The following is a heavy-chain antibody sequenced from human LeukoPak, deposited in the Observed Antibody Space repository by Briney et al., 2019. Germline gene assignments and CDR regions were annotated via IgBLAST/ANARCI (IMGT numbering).Heavy chain of an antibody. D-gene: IGHD2/OR15-2a*01. V-gene: IGHV3-7*01. CDR2: TKQDESEK. CDR1: GFTFSNYW. CDR3: ARELHFDYDY. J-gene: IGHJ4*02. Sequence: DPGGSLRLSCAASGFTFSNYWMSWVRQAPGKGLEWVANTKQDESEKYYVDSVKGRFTVSRDNAKNSLYLQMNSLRADDTAVYYCARELHFDYDYWGQGVLVTVSS.